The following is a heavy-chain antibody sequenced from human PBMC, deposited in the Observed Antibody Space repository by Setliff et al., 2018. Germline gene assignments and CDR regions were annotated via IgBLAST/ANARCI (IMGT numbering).Heavy chain of an antibody. Sequence: SETLSLTCTVSGYSISSGHYWGWIRQPPGKGLEWIGSIPHSGSTYYNPSLRSRVTISLDTAKNQFSPKLTSVTAADTAVYYCAGGRRYDYGWDFDYWGQGTLVTVSS. CDR2: IPHSGST. D-gene: IGHD4-17*01. J-gene: IGHJ4*02. V-gene: IGHV4-38-2*02. CDR3: AGGRRYDYGWDFDY. CDR1: GYSISSGHY.